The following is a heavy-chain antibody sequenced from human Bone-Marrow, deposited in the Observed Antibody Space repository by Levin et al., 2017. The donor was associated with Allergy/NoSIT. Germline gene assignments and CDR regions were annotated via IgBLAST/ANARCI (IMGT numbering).Heavy chain of an antibody. CDR3: AKISALVAGDIY. V-gene: IGHV3-23*01. J-gene: IGHJ4*02. CDR2: IVGTGYNT. CDR1: GFTFSTYG. Sequence: GGSLRLSCAASGFTFSTYGMSWVRQAPGKGLEWVSGIVGTGYNTYYSDSVKGRFTISRDNSKNMVYLQMDSLRVEGTAIYYCAKISALVAGDIYWGQGTLVTVS. D-gene: IGHD2-2*01.